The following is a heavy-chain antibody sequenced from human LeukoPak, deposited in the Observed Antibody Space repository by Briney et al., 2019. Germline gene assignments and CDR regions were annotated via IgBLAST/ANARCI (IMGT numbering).Heavy chain of an antibody. CDR3: ARGADGVSSNSRGWFDP. Sequence: GGSLRLSCAASGFTFSSYDMNWVRQAPGKGLEWVSYISGSSNIYYADSVKGRFTISRDNAKNSLYLQMNSLRAEDTAVYSCARGADGVSSNSRGWFDPWGQGTLVTVSS. D-gene: IGHD2-15*01. CDR1: GFTFSSYD. J-gene: IGHJ5*02. V-gene: IGHV3-48*01. CDR2: ISGSSNI.